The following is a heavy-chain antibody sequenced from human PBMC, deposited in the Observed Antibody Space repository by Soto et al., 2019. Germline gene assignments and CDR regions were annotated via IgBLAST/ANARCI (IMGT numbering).Heavy chain of an antibody. D-gene: IGHD2-2*01. J-gene: IGHJ6*03. Sequence: QVTLKESGPVLVKPTETLTLTCTVSGFSLSNARMGESWIRQPPGKALEWLAHIFSNDEKSYSTSLKSRLTISKDTSKSQVVLTMTNMDPVDTATYYCARSALSSTNYYYYYYMDVWGKGTTVTVSS. CDR3: ARSALSSTNYYYYYYMDV. CDR1: GFSLSNARMG. V-gene: IGHV2-26*01. CDR2: IFSNDEK.